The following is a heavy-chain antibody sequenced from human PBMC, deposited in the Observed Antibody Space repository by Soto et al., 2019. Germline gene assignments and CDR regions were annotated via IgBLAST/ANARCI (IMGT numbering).Heavy chain of an antibody. CDR2: IWYDGRNE. V-gene: IGHV3-33*01. CDR3: ARGTATDGLDS. Sequence: AGSLRLSCVASGFTFSSYGMHWVRQAPGKGLEWVAFIWYDGRNENYTDSVKGRFSISRDNSKNTLFLQMNSLRADDTAVYYCARGTATDGLDSWGQGTLVTVSS. D-gene: IGHD2-21*02. J-gene: IGHJ5*01. CDR1: GFTFSSYG.